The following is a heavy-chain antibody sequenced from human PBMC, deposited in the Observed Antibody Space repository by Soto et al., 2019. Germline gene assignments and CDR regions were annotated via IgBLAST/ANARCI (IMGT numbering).Heavy chain of an antibody. CDR1: GYTFTSYY. Sequence: ASVKVSCKASGYTFTSYYMHWVRQAPGQGLEWMGIINPSGGSTSYAQKFQGRVTMTRDTSTSTVYMELSSLRSEDTAVYYCARVSGRLAYCGGDCYSDAFDIWGQGTMVTVSS. D-gene: IGHD2-21*02. CDR2: INPSGGST. CDR3: ARVSGRLAYCGGDCYSDAFDI. V-gene: IGHV1-46*01. J-gene: IGHJ3*02.